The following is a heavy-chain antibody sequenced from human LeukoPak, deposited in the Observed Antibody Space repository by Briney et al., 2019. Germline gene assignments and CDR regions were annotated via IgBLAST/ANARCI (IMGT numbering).Heavy chain of an antibody. CDR3: ARAQNSGYAWAAFDV. Sequence: SETLSLTCAVYRGSFSGYWSWIRQPPGKGLEWIGEIHHSGSTNYNPSLKSRVTISVDTSKNQFSLNLSSVTAADTAVYYCARAQNSGYAWAAFDVWGQGTMVTVSS. D-gene: IGHD5-12*01. J-gene: IGHJ3*01. CDR2: IHHSGST. V-gene: IGHV4-34*01. CDR1: RGSFSGY.